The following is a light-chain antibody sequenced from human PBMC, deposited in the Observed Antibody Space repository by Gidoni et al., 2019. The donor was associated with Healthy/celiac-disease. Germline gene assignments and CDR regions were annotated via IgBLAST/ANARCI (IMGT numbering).Light chain of an antibody. V-gene: IGKV1-39*01. CDR3: QQSYSTPLT. CDR1: QSISSY. Sequence: DIQMTSSPSSLSASVGDRFTITCRASQSISSYLNWYQQKPGKAPKLLIYAASSLQSGVPSRFSGSGSGTDFTLTISSLQPEDFATYYCQQSYSTPLTFGGGTKVEIK. J-gene: IGKJ4*01. CDR2: AAS.